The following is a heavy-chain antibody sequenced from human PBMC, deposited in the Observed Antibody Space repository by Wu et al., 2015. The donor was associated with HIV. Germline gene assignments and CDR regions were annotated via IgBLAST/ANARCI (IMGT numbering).Heavy chain of an antibody. J-gene: IGHJ4*02. D-gene: IGHD5-24*01. CDR2: INPSGDST. Sequence: QVQLVQSGAEVKKPGASVKVSCKASGYTFTGYYIHWVRQAPGQGLEWMGIINPSGDSTRYAQKFQGRVTMTRDTSTSTVYMELSSLKSEDTAVYYCGRDEGGNYPGAFDYWGQGTLVTVSS. CDR3: GRDEGGNYPGAFDY. CDR1: GYTFTGYY. V-gene: IGHV1-46*03.